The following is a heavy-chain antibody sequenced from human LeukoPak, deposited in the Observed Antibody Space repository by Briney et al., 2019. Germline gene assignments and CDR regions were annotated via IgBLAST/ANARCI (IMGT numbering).Heavy chain of an antibody. V-gene: IGHV5-51*01. CDR3: ARVYDSSGYTLGMDV. Sequence: GESLKISCKGSGYNFATYWIGWVRQVPGKGLEWMGIIYPGDSDTRYSPSFHGQVIISADKSISTAYLQWSSLKASDTAMYYCARVYDSSGYTLGMDVWGQGTTVTVSS. D-gene: IGHD3-22*01. CDR1: GYNFATYW. CDR2: IYPGDSDT. J-gene: IGHJ6*02.